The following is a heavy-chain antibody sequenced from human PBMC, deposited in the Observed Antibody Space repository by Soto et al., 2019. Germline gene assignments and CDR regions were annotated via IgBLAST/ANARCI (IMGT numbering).Heavy chain of an antibody. CDR2: ISYSGST. V-gene: IGHV4-30-4*01. CDR1: GGSISNGDYY. J-gene: IGHJ5*02. CDR3: ARVGCSGGSCYSIAVAVPGHNWFDP. D-gene: IGHD2-15*01. Sequence: QVQLQESGPGLVKPSQTLSLTCTVSGGSISNGDYYWSWIRQPPGKGLEWIGYISYSGSTYFKPSLKSRVTISIDTSKNQVSLKLSSVTAADTAVYYCARVGCSGGSCYSIAVAVPGHNWFDPWGQGTLVTVSS.